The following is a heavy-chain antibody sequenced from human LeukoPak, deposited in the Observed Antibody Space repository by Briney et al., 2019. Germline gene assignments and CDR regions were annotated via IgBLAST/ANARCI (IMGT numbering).Heavy chain of an antibody. J-gene: IGHJ4*02. D-gene: IGHD2-2*01. Sequence: GRSLRLSCAAFGFTFDDYAMHWVRQAPGKGLEWVSGISWNSGSIGYADSVKGRFTISRDNAKNSLYLQMNSLRAEDTALYYCAKATEYCSSTSCYYYFDYWGQGTLVTVSS. CDR2: ISWNSGSI. V-gene: IGHV3-9*01. CDR1: GFTFDDYA. CDR3: AKATEYCSSTSCYYYFDY.